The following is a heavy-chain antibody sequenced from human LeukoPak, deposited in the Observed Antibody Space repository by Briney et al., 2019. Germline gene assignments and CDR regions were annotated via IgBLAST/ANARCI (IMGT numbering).Heavy chain of an antibody. J-gene: IGHJ3*02. Sequence: SETLSLTCTVSGGSISSYYWSWIRQPPGKGLEWIGYMYYSGSANYNPSLKSRVTISVDTSKNQFSLKLSSVTAADTAVYYCARGTYYYGSGSYAFDIWGQGTMVTVSS. CDR1: GGSISSYY. CDR2: MYYSGSA. V-gene: IGHV4-59*01. CDR3: ARGTYYYGSGSYAFDI. D-gene: IGHD3-10*01.